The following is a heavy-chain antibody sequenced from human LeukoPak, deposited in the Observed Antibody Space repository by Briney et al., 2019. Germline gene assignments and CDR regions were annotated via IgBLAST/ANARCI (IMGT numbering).Heavy chain of an antibody. V-gene: IGHV4-4*07. Sequence: SETLFLTCTVSGGSISTYYWSWIRQPAGKGLEWIGRIDATGNINYNPSLKSRLTVSGDTSKNQFSLKLSSVTAADTAVYYCARDLGGGWFDPWGQGTLVTVSS. CDR3: ARDLGGGWFDP. J-gene: IGHJ5*02. CDR1: GGSISTYY. CDR2: IDATGNI.